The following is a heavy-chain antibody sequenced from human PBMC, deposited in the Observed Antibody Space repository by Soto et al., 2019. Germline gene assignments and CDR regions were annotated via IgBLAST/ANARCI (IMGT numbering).Heavy chain of an antibody. J-gene: IGHJ6*02. D-gene: IGHD6-19*01. CDR2: IKHDGSEK. CDR1: GLTFNKYW. V-gene: IGHV3-7*03. Sequence: EVQLVESGGGLVQPGGSLRLSCAASGLTFNKYWMTWVRQAPGKGLEWVATIKHDGSEKSNLDSVEGRFTISRDNARNSLSLQMNSLRVEDTAVYFCASVPGSTGYHGLDVWGQGTTVTVSS. CDR3: ASVPGSTGYHGLDV.